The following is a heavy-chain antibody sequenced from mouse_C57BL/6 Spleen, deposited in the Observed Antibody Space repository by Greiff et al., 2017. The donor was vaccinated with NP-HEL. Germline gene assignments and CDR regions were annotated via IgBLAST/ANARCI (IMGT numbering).Heavy chain of an antibody. V-gene: IGHV1-15*01. CDR3: TKSSDYYGSSYAMDY. CDR2: IDPETGGT. Sequence: VKLQQSGAELVRPGASVTLSCKASGYTFTDYEMHWVKQTPVHGLEWIGAIDPETGGTAYNQKFKGKAILTADKSSSTAYMELRSLTSEDSAVYYCTKSSDYYGSSYAMDYWGQGTSVTVSS. D-gene: IGHD1-1*01. CDR1: GYTFTDYE. J-gene: IGHJ4*01.